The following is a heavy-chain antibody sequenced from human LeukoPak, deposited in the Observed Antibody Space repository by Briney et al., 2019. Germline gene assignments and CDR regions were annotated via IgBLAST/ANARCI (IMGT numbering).Heavy chain of an antibody. CDR1: GFTFSSYG. J-gene: IGHJ6*02. D-gene: IGHD2-2*01. V-gene: IGHV3-30*03. CDR2: ISYDGSNV. Sequence: PGRSLRLSCAASGFTFSSYGMHWVRQAPGKGLEWVATISYDGSNVYYADSVKGRFTISRDNSKNTLYLQMNSLRAEDTTVYYCARDLHCSSTSCYRYYGMDVWGQGTTVTVSS. CDR3: ARDLHCSSTSCYRYYGMDV.